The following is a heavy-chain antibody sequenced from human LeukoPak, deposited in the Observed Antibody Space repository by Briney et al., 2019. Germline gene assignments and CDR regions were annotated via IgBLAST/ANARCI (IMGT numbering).Heavy chain of an antibody. J-gene: IGHJ4*02. D-gene: IGHD1-26*01. Sequence: GGSLRLSCAASGYTFSSYWMSWVREAPGEGVEWVANIEQDGSEKHYVDSVKGRYTISRDNAKNSLYLKINTVRDADTAVLFCAREKIVGAIQFVYWGQGTLVTVSS. CDR2: IEQDGSEK. CDR1: GYTFSSYW. V-gene: IGHV3-7*01. CDR3: AREKIVGAIQFVY.